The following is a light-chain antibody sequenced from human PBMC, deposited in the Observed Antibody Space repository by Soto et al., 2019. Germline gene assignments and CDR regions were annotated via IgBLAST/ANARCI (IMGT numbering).Light chain of an antibody. Sequence: QSVLTQSPSASASLGASVKLTCTLSSGHSSYAFAWHQQQPEKGPRYLMKLNSDGSHSKGDGIPDRFSGSGSGAERYLTISSLQSEDEADYYCQTWGTGIKVFGTGTKVTVL. CDR1: SGHSSYA. CDR3: QTWGTGIKV. J-gene: IGLJ1*01. V-gene: IGLV4-69*01. CDR2: LNSDGSH.